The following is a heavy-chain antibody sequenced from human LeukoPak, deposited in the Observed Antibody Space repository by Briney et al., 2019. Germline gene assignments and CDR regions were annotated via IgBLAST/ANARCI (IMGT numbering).Heavy chain of an antibody. CDR1: GYTFTSYY. J-gene: IGHJ6*03. Sequence: ASVKVSCKASGYTFTSYYMHWVRQAPGQGLEWMGIINPSGGSTSYAQKFQGRVTITTDESTSTAYMELSSLRSEDTAVYYCARGASGFLDRYYYYYMDVWGKGTTVTVSS. CDR2: INPSGGST. V-gene: IGHV1-46*01. D-gene: IGHD3/OR15-3a*01. CDR3: ARGASGFLDRYYYYYMDV.